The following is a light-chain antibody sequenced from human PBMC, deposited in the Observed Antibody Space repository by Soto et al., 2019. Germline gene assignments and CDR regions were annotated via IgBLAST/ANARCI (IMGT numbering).Light chain of an antibody. CDR2: AAS. Sequence: IQMTQSPSSLSAPVGDRVTITCRTTQNIRNYLNWYQQKPGKAPKLLIYAASGLQSGVPSRFSGSGSGTEFTLTINSLQADDFATYYCQQHNSFSITFGQGTRLEIK. CDR1: QNIRNY. CDR3: QQHNSFSIT. J-gene: IGKJ5*01. V-gene: IGKV1-17*01.